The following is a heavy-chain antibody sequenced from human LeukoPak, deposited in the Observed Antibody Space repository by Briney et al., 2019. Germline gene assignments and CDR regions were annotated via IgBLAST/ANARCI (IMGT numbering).Heavy chain of an antibody. D-gene: IGHD3-22*01. CDR2: ISSSGSTI. CDR1: GFTFSSYE. V-gene: IGHV3-48*03. Sequence: GGSLRLSCAASGFTFSSYEMNWVRQAPGKGLEWVSYISSSGSTIYYADSVKGRFTISRDNAKNTLYLQMNSLRAEDTAVYFCAKRGVVIRVILVGFHKEAYYFDSWGQGVLVTVSS. J-gene: IGHJ4*02. CDR3: AKRGVVIRVILVGFHKEAYYFDS.